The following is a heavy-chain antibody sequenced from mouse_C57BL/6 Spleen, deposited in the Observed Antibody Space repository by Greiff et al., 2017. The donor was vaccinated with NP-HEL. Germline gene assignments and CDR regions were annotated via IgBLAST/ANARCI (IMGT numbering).Heavy chain of an antibody. V-gene: IGHV1-80*01. J-gene: IGHJ4*01. CDR1: GYAFSSYW. Sequence: QVQLQQSGAELVKPGASVKISCKASGYAFSSYWMNWVKQRPGKGLEWIGQIYPGDGDTNYNGKFKGKATLTADKSSSTAYMQLSSLTSEDSAVYFCARRGYSNYVHYYAMDYWGQGTSVTVSS. CDR2: IYPGDGDT. CDR3: ARRGYSNYVHYYAMDY. D-gene: IGHD2-5*01.